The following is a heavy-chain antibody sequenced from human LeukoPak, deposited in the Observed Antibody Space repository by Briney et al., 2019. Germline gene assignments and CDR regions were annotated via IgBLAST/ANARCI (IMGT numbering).Heavy chain of an antibody. CDR1: GGSFSGYY. J-gene: IGHJ4*02. CDR3: ARGTPPLLWFGESYHFDY. V-gene: IGHV4-34*01. D-gene: IGHD3-10*01. Sequence: SETLSLTCAVYGGSFSGYYWSWIRQPPGKGLEWIGEINHSGSTNYNPSLKSRVTISVDTSKNQFSLKLSSVTAADTAVYYCARGTPPLLWFGESYHFDYWGQGTLATVSS. CDR2: INHSGST.